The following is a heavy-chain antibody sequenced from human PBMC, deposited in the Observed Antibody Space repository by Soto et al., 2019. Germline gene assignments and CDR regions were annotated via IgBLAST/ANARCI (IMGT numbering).Heavy chain of an antibody. Sequence: EVQVVESGGGLIQPGGSLRLSCVASGFTFNIYWMHWVRQAPGKGLVWVSRIEFDESTTSYADSVKGRFTISRDNANNTVFLQMNSLRADDTGVYYCARGIRNYYGVDVWGQGTTFTVSS. CDR2: IEFDESTT. V-gene: IGHV3-74*01. CDR1: GFTFNIYW. D-gene: IGHD5-18*01. J-gene: IGHJ6*02. CDR3: ARGIRNYYGVDV.